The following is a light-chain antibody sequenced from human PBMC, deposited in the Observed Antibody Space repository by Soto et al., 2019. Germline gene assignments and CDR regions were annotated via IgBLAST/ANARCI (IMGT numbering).Light chain of an antibody. CDR3: EQYNSDSGT. J-gene: IGKJ1*01. V-gene: IGKV1-5*03. CDR2: KAS. Sequence: DIQMTQSPSTLSASVGDRVTITSLASQSSSSWLAWYQQQPGKAPNLLIYKASSLESGVPSRLSGSGYGTESALTISSLQPNDLATDYCEQYNSDSGTCGQGTKVEVK. CDR1: QSSSSW.